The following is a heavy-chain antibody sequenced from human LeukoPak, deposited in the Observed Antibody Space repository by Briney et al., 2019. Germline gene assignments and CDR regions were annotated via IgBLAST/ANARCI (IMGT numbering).Heavy chain of an antibody. CDR2: ISYDGSNK. J-gene: IGHJ4*02. V-gene: IGHV3-30*18. Sequence: PGGSLRLSCAASGFTFSSYGMHWVRQAPGKGLEWVAVISYDGSNKYYADSVKGRFTISRDNSKNTLYLQMNSLRAEDTAVYYCAKDPKYSGSYHDYWGQGTLVTVSS. D-gene: IGHD1-26*01. CDR1: GFTFSSYG. CDR3: AKDPKYSGSYHDY.